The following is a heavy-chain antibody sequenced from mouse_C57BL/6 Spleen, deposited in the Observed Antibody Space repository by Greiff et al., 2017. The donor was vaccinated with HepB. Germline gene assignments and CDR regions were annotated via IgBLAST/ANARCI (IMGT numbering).Heavy chain of an antibody. CDR3: ARRELLRSWAY. CDR2: IDPSDSYT. CDR1: GYTFTSYW. Sequence: VQLQQPGAELVKPGASVKLSCKASGYTFTSYWMQWVKQRPGQGLEWIGEIDPSDSYTNYNQKFKGKATLTVDISSSTAYMQLSSLTSEDSAVYYCARRELLRSWAYWGQGTLVTVSA. V-gene: IGHV1-50*01. D-gene: IGHD1-1*01. J-gene: IGHJ3*01.